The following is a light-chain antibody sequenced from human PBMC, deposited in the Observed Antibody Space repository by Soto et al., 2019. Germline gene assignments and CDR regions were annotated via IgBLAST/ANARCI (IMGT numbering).Light chain of an antibody. Sequence: IRMTQSPSSLSASPGDTVTITCRASQAFTNYLAWYQQKPGDAPKLLIHTVFILQTGVPSRFSGSGSGTDFTLTISYLQSEDFATYYCLQYHTYPWTFGQGTKVEI. CDR1: QAFTNY. J-gene: IGKJ1*01. CDR3: LQYHTYPWT. V-gene: IGKV1-8*01. CDR2: TVF.